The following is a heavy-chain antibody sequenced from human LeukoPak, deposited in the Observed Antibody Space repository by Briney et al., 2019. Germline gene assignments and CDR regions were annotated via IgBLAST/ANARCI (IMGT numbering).Heavy chain of an antibody. CDR1: GYSFTSYW. V-gene: IGHV5-51*01. CDR2: IYPGDSDT. D-gene: IGHD6-13*01. J-gene: IGHJ5*02. CDR3: ARRVAAAGPNQNWFDP. Sequence: GESLKIPCKGSGYSFTSYWIGWVRQMPGKGLEWMGIIYPGDSDTRYSPSFQGQVTISADKSISTAYLQWSSLKASDTATYYCARRVAAAGPNQNWFDPWGQGTLVTVSS.